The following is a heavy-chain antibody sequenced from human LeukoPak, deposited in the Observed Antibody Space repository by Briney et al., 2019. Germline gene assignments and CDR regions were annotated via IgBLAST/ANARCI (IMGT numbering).Heavy chain of an antibody. CDR2: IYHSGST. V-gene: IGHV4-4*02. CDR3: ARGGGSSWYQPYYYFDY. CDR1: GGSISSSNW. D-gene: IGHD6-13*01. Sequence: SETLSLACAVSGGSISSSNWWSWVRQPPGKGMEWIGEIYHSGSTNYNPSLKSRVTISVDKSKNQFSLKLSSVTAADTAVYYCARGGGSSWYQPYYYFDYWGQGTLVTVSS. J-gene: IGHJ4*02.